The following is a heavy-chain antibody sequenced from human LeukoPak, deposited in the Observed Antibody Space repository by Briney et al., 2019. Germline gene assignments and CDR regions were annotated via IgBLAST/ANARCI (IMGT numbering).Heavy chain of an antibody. CDR3: AIELPEGAFDI. CDR2: FHYSGST. Sequence: SETLSLTCIVSGGSISSSNYYWGWIRQPPGKGLEWIGSFHYSGSTYYNPSLKSRVTISVDTSKNHLSLKLSSVTAADTAVYYCAIELPEGAFDIWGQGTMVTVSS. CDR1: GGSISSSNYY. V-gene: IGHV4-39*07. D-gene: IGHD1-26*01. J-gene: IGHJ3*02.